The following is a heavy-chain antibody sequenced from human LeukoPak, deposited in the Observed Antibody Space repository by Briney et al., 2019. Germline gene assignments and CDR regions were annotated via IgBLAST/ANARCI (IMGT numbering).Heavy chain of an antibody. Sequence: ASVKVSCEASGGTFSSYAISWVRQAPGQGLEWMGGIIPIFGTANYAQKFQGRVTITADESTSTAYMELSSLRSEDTAVYYCATAGGAVAPAGYWGQGTLVTVSS. CDR3: ATAGGAVAPAGY. V-gene: IGHV1-69*01. CDR2: IIPIFGTA. D-gene: IGHD6-19*01. CDR1: GGTFSSYA. J-gene: IGHJ4*02.